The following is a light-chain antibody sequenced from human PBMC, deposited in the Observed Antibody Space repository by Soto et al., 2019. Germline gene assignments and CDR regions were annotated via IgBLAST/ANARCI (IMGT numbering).Light chain of an antibody. CDR1: QSISSY. Sequence: DIQMTQSPSSLSASVRDRVTITCRASQSISSYLNWYQQKPGKAPNLLIYVTSNLQTGVPSRFSGSGSGTDFTLTISSLQLEDFATYYCQQSYSAPFTFGPGTKVDVK. J-gene: IGKJ3*01. CDR2: VTS. CDR3: QQSYSAPFT. V-gene: IGKV1-39*01.